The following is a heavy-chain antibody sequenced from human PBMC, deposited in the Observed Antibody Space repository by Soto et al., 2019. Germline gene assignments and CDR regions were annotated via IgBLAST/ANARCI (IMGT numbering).Heavy chain of an antibody. D-gene: IGHD6-13*01. CDR3: AKDLVAAAAS. Sequence: DGQLLESGGGLGQPGGSLRLSCVGSGFTFSNYAMSWVRQARGKGLEWVSGISESGGSTHYADSVWGRFAISRDNSKNTVYLQMNSLRAEDTAVYYCAKDLVAAAASWGQGTLFTVSS. CDR1: GFTFSNYA. J-gene: IGHJ5*02. V-gene: IGHV3-23*01. CDR2: ISESGGST.